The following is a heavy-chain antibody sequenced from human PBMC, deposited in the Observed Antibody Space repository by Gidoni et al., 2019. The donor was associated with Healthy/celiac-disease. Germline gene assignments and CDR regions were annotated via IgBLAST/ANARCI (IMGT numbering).Heavy chain of an antibody. D-gene: IGHD2-21*02. V-gene: IGHV1-69*04. CDR2: IIPILGIA. CDR1: GGTFSSYA. Sequence: QVQLVQSGAEVKKPGSSVKVSCKASGGTFSSYAISWVRQAPGQGLEWMGRIIPILGIANYAQKFQGRVTITADKSTSTAYMELSSLRSEDTAVYYCARAPYCGGDCYSTFDYWGQGTLVTVSS. CDR3: ARAPYCGGDCYSTFDY. J-gene: IGHJ4*02.